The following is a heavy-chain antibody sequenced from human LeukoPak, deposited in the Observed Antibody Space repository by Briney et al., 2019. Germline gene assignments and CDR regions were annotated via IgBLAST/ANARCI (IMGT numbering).Heavy chain of an antibody. CDR3: ARDRYSSSWSWFDP. CDR1: GGSIINYF. CDR2: IYTTGST. J-gene: IGHJ5*02. V-gene: IGHV4-4*07. D-gene: IGHD6-13*01. Sequence: SETLSLTCTVSGGSIINYFWSWIRQPAGKGLEWIGRIYTTGSTKYNPSLKNRVTMSVDTSENQFSLKLNSVTAADTAVYYCARDRYSSSWSWFDPWGQGTLVTVSS.